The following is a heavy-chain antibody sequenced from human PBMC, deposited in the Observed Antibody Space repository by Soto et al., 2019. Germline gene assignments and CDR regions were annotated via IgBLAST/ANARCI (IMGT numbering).Heavy chain of an antibody. V-gene: IGHV4-31*03. CDR1: GGSISSGGYY. Sequence: SETLSLTCTVSGGSISSGGYYWSWIRQHPGKGLEWIGYIYYSGSTYYNPSLKSRVTISVDTSKNQFSLKLSSVTAADTAVYYCARGEWEILPNYWGQGTLVTVSS. CDR3: ARGEWEILPNY. D-gene: IGHD1-26*01. J-gene: IGHJ4*02. CDR2: IYYSGST.